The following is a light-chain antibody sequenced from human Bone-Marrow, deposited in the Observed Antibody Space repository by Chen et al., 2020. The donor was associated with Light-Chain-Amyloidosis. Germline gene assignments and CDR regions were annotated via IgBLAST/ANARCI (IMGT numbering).Light chain of an antibody. CDR2: RDT. V-gene: IGLV3-25*03. CDR3: QSAESSGTYEVI. Sequence: SYELTQPPPGSVSPGQTARITCSGDDLPTKYAYWYQQKPGQAPVLVIHRDTERPSGISERFSGSRAGTTATLTISGVEAQDETDYHCQSAESSGTYEVIFGGGTKLTVL. J-gene: IGLJ2*01. CDR1: DLPTKY.